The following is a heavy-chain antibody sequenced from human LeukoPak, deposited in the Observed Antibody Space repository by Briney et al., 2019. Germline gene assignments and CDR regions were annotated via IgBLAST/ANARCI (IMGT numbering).Heavy chain of an antibody. V-gene: IGHV3-9*01. CDR2: ISWNSGSI. Sequence: PGRSLRLSCAASGFTFDDYAMHWVRQGPGKGLEWVSGISWNSGSIGYADSVKGRFTISRDNSKSTLYLQMDRLRGEDTAVYYCAKQFGSGNYLSLDYWGQGALVTVS. D-gene: IGHD3-10*01. CDR1: GFTFDDYA. CDR3: AKQFGSGNYLSLDY. J-gene: IGHJ4*02.